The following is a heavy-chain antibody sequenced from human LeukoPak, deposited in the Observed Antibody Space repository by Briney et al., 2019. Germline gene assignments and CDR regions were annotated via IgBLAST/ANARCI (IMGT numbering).Heavy chain of an antibody. CDR3: ARLTVTTENYYYYYMDV. J-gene: IGHJ6*03. V-gene: IGHV4-34*01. Sequence: PSETLSLTCAVYGGSFSGYYWSWIRQPPGKGLEWIGEINHSGSTNYNPSLKSRVTTSVDRSKNQFSLKVSSVTAANTAVYYCARLTVTTENYYYYYMDVWGKGTTVTVSS. CDR1: GGSFSGYY. CDR2: INHSGST. D-gene: IGHD4-11*01.